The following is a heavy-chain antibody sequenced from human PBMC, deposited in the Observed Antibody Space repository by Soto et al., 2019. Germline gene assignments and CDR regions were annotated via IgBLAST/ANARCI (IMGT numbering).Heavy chain of an antibody. V-gene: IGHV1-18*04. CDR1: GYIFTSYG. CDR3: ARVDCTSCYPYYYYGMDV. D-gene: IGHD2-2*01. Sequence: ASVKVSCKASGYIFTSYGISWVRQAPGQGLEWMGWISAYNGNTNYAQKLQGRVTMTTDTSTSTAYMELRSLRSDDTAVYYCARVDCTSCYPYYYYGMDVWRQGTTVTVSS. J-gene: IGHJ6*02. CDR2: ISAYNGNT.